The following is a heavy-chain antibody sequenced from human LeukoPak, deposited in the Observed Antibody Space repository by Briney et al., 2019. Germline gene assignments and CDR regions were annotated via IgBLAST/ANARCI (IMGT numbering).Heavy chain of an antibody. Sequence: ASVKASCKASGGTFSSYAISWVRQAPGQGLEWMGGIIPIFGTANYAQKFQGRVTITTDESTSTAYMELSSLRSEDTAVYYCARDPLFPEGWFDPWGQGTLVTVSS. D-gene: IGHD2/OR15-2a*01. CDR2: IIPIFGTA. V-gene: IGHV1-69*05. CDR3: ARDPLFPEGWFDP. J-gene: IGHJ5*02. CDR1: GGTFSSYA.